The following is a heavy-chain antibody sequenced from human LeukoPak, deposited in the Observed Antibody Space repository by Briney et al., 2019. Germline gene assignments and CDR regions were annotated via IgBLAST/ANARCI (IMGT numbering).Heavy chain of an antibody. V-gene: IGHV3-11*01. CDR2: IHFSGSDI. D-gene: IGHD1-26*01. CDR3: ARDIVAAGLFFDY. J-gene: IGHJ4*02. CDR1: GFTFSDYY. Sequence: PGGSLRLSCAASGFTFSDYYMGWIHQAPGKGLECVSYIHFSGSDIYYAVSVRGRFTISRDNARNSLYLQMNSLRAEDTAIYYCARDIVAAGLFFDYWGQGTPVTVSS.